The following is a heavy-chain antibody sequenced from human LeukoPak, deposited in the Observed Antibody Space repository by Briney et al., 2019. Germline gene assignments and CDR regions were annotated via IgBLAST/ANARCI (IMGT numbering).Heavy chain of an antibody. D-gene: IGHD2-2*01. Sequence: PSETLSLTCAVYGGSFSGYYWSWIRQPPGKGLEWIGEINHSGSTNYNPSLKSRVTMSVDTSRNQFSLKLSSVTAADTAVYYCARDHCSSTSCPRPFDYWGQGTLVTVSS. J-gene: IGHJ4*02. CDR3: ARDHCSSTSCPRPFDY. CDR2: INHSGST. CDR1: GGSFSGYY. V-gene: IGHV4-34*01.